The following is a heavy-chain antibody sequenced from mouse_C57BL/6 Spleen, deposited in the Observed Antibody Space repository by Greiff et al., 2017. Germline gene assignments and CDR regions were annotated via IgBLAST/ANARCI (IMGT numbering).Heavy chain of an antibody. D-gene: IGHD4-1*01. CDR3: ARGVGTGNYFDY. CDR1: GYAFSSYW. J-gene: IGHJ2*01. CDR2: IYPGDGDT. V-gene: IGHV1-80*01. Sequence: VQLQQSGAELVKPGASVKISCKASGYAFSSYWMNWVKQRPGKGLEWIGQIYPGDGDTNYNGKFKGKATLTADKSSSTAYMQLSSLTSEDSAVYFCARGVGTGNYFDYWGQGTTLTVSS.